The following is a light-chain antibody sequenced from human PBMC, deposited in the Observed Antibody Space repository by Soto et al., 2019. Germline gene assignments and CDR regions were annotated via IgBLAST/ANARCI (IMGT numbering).Light chain of an antibody. Sequence: DIQLTQSPSFLSASVGDRVTMTCRASQGISTYLAWYQQKPGKAPKLLIYAASTLQSGVPSRFSGSGSGTEFALAIRSMQTEDVATYSCQQYLNDLPAFGQGTKVDIK. CDR2: AAS. J-gene: IGKJ1*01. CDR1: QGISTY. V-gene: IGKV1-9*01. CDR3: QQYLNDLPA.